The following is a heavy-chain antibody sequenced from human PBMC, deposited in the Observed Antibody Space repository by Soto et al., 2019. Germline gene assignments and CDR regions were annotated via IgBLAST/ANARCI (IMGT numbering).Heavy chain of an antibody. CDR2: ISAYNGNT. CDR3: ARSYCSGGSCYNWAGGYYYYYMAV. J-gene: IGHJ6*03. D-gene: IGHD2-15*01. Sequence: ASVKVSCKASGYTFTSYGISWVRQAPGQGLEWMGWISAYNGNTNYAQKLQGRVTMTTDTSTSTAYMELRSLRSDDTAVYYCARSYCSGGSCYNWAGGYYYYYMAVGGKGTTVPVSS. CDR1: GYTFTSYG. V-gene: IGHV1-18*01.